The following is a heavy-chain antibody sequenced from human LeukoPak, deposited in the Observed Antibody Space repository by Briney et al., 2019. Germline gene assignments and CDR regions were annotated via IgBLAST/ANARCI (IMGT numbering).Heavy chain of an antibody. CDR1: GGSISGYY. Sequence: SETLSLTCTVSGGSISGYYWSWIRQPPGKGLEWIGYIYYSGSTNYNPSLKSRVTISVDTSKNQFSLKLSSVTAADTAVYYCASGPRAFDIWGQGTMVTVSS. J-gene: IGHJ3*02. CDR2: IYYSGST. CDR3: ASGPRAFDI. V-gene: IGHV4-59*08.